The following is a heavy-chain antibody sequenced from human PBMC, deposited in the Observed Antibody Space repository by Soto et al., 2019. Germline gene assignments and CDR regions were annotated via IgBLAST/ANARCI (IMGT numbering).Heavy chain of an antibody. J-gene: IGHJ4*02. CDR1: GFTFSNAW. Sequence: EVQLVESGGGLVKPGGSLRLSCAASGFTFSNAWMSWVRQAPGKGLEWVGRIKSKTDGGTTDYAEPVKGRFTISRDDSKKTLYLQMNSLKTEDTAVYYCTTGPVVVPAAILYWGQGTLVTVSS. CDR2: IKSKTDGGTT. V-gene: IGHV3-15*01. D-gene: IGHD2-2*02. CDR3: TTGPVVVPAAILY.